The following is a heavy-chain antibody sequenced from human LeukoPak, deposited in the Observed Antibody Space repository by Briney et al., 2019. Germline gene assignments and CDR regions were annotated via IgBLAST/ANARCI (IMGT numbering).Heavy chain of an antibody. V-gene: IGHV4-30-4*01. CDR2: IYYSGST. Sequence: SETLSLTCTVSGDSISSGDYYWSWIRQPPGKGLEWIGYIYYSGSTYYNPSLKSRVTISVDTSKNQFSLKLSSVTAADTAVYYCARDEDYGDYESAFDIWGQGTMVTVSS. CDR1: GDSISSGDYY. CDR3: ARDEDYGDYESAFDI. D-gene: IGHD4-17*01. J-gene: IGHJ3*02.